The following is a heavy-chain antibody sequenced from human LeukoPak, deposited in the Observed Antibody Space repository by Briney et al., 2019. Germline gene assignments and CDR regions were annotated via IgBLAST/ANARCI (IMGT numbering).Heavy chain of an antibody. D-gene: IGHD3-9*01. V-gene: IGHV4-34*01. Sequence: SETLSLTCAVYGGSFSGYYWSWIRQPPGKGLEWIGEINHSGSTNYNPSLKSRVTISLDASKNQFSLKLRSVTAADTAVYYCARGEKILRYFEMGWFDPWGQGTLVTVSS. CDR2: INHSGST. J-gene: IGHJ5*02. CDR3: ARGEKILRYFEMGWFDP. CDR1: GGSFSGYY.